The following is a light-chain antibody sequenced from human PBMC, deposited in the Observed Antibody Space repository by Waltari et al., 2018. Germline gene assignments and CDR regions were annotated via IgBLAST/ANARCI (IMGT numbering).Light chain of an antibody. CDR2: AIS. V-gene: IGKV1-16*01. J-gene: IGKJ3*01. CDR1: QAISDN. Sequence: DIQMTQSPSSLSASVGDRVTITCRASQAISDNLGWFQQKPGKAPKSLIYAISTLQSGVPSRFSGSGSGTDFTLTISDLQPEDFVTYYCQQYDAYPITFGPGTNVDIK. CDR3: QQYDAYPIT.